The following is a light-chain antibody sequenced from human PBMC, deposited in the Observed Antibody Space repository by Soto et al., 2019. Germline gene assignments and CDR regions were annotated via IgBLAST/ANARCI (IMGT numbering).Light chain of an antibody. CDR1: SGDIGSYNR. Sequence: QSVLTQPASVSGSPGQSITISCTGTSGDIGSYNRVSWYQQHPGKAPKLIIHGVTTRPSGISGRFSASKSGLTASLTISGLQPEDEADYYCSSFTSNRIYVFGPGTKLTVL. CDR2: GVT. V-gene: IGLV2-14*03. J-gene: IGLJ1*01. CDR3: SSFTSNRIYV.